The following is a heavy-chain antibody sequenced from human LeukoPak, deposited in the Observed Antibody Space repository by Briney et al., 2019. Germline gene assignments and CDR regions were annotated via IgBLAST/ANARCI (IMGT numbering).Heavy chain of an antibody. CDR1: GGSISSGDYY. CDR2: IYYSGRT. CDR3: ARAFSSGWYPYSIGGLWFDY. Sequence: SESLSLTCTVSGGSISSGDYYWSWIRQPPGKGLEWLGYIYYSGRTYYNPSLKSRVTISVDTSKNQFSLKLSSVTAADTAVYYCARAFSSGWYPYSIGGLWFDYWGQGTLVTVSS. J-gene: IGHJ4*02. V-gene: IGHV4-30-4*02. D-gene: IGHD6-19*01.